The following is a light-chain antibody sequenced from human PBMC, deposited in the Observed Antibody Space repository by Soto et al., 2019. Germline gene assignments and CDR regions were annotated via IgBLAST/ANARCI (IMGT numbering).Light chain of an antibody. CDR3: QQLRMYPST. V-gene: IGKV1-9*01. CDR1: QDIAID. Sequence: IHLTPSPSSLSASVGDKVTITVRASQDIAIDLAWYQQKPGEARKLLIYDASSLYGGVPSRFSGSGSGTDFALTIISLQAEDFATYYCQQLRMYPSTFGGGTKVDIK. J-gene: IGKJ4*01. CDR2: DAS.